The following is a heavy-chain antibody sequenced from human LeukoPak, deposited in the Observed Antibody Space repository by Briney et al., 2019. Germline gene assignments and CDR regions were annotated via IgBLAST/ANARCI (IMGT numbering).Heavy chain of an antibody. D-gene: IGHD1-7*01. CDR3: ARVRLELPVYYYYYGMDV. CDR2: INPNSGGT. J-gene: IGHJ6*02. V-gene: IGHV1-2*02. CDR1: GYTFTGYY. Sequence: GASVKVSCKASGYTFTGYYMHWVRQAPGQGLEWMGWINPNSGGTNYAQKFQGRVTMTRDTSISTAYMELSRLRSDDMAVYYCARVRLELPVYYYYYGMDVWGQGTTVTVSS.